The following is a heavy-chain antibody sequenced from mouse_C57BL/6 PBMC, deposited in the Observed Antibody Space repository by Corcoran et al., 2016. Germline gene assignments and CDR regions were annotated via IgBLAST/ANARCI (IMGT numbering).Heavy chain of an antibody. CDR2: INPNNGGT. CDR1: GYTFTDYY. J-gene: IGHJ3*01. Sequence: EVQLQQSGPELVKPGASVKISCKASGYTFTDYYMNCVKHSHGKGLERIGDINPNNGGTSYNQKFKGKATLTVDKSSSTAYMELRSLTSDDSAVYYCAAYDYLAYWGQGTLVTVSA. V-gene: IGHV1-26*01. CDR3: AAYDYLAY. D-gene: IGHD2-4*01.